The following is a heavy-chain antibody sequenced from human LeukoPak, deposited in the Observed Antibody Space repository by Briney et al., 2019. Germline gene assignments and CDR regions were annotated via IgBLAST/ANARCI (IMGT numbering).Heavy chain of an antibody. CDR1: GYSFTTYW. D-gene: IGHD5-12*01. V-gene: IGHV5-51*01. J-gene: IGHJ3*02. CDR2: IYPGDSDT. Sequence: GESLKISCKGSGYSFTTYWIGWVCQMPGKGLEWMGIIYPGDSDTRYSPSFQGQVTISADKSISTAYLQWSSLKASDTAMYYCARLREKWLRFSGFDIWGQGTMVTVSS. CDR3: ARLREKWLRFSGFDI.